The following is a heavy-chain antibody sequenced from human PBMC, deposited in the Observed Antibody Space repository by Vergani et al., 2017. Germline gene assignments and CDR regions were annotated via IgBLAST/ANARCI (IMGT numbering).Heavy chain of an antibody. Sequence: QVQLQESGPGLVKPSQTLSLTCTVSGGSISSGSYYWSWIRQPAGKGLEWIGRIYTSGSTNYNPSLKSRVTISVDTSKNQFSLKLSSVTAADTAVYYCAGERCSGGSCYSNWGQGTLVTVSS. V-gene: IGHV4-61*02. J-gene: IGHJ4*02. CDR3: AGERCSGGSCYSN. CDR2: IYTSGST. CDR1: GGSISSGSYY. D-gene: IGHD2-15*01.